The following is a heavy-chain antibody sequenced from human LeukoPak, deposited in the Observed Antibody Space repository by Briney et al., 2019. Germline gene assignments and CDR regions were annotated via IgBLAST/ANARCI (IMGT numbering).Heavy chain of an antibody. CDR2: IYYSGST. CDR3: ARHAGGISATGTRPFDY. D-gene: IGHD6-13*01. J-gene: IGHJ4*02. CDR1: GAPFSSSTYY. V-gene: IGHV4-39*01. Sequence: SETLSLTCTVSGAPFSSSTYYWGWIRQPPGKGLEWIGSIYYSGSTYYNPSLKSRVTMSVDTSKNQFSLKLSSVTAADTAVYYCARHAGGISATGTRPFDYWGQGTLVTVSS.